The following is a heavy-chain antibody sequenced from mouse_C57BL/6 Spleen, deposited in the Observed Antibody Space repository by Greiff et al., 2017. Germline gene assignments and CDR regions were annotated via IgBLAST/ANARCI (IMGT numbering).Heavy chain of an antibody. CDR2: SRNKANDYTT. Sequence: EVQGVESGGGLVQSGRSLRLSCATSGFTFSDFYMEWVRQAPGKGLEWIAASRNKANDYTTEYSASVKGRFIVSRDTSQSILYLQMNALRAEDTAIYYCARDCGGYRDWYFDVWGTGTTVTVSS. D-gene: IGHD1-1*02. V-gene: IGHV7-1*01. CDR3: ARDCGGYRDWYFDV. CDR1: GFTFSDFY. J-gene: IGHJ1*03.